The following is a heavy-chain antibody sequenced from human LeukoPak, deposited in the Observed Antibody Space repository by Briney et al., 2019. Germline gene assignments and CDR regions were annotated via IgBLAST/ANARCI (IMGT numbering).Heavy chain of an antibody. J-gene: IGHJ4*02. D-gene: IGHD4-11*01. CDR2: IIPIFGTA. CDR1: GGTFSSYA. CDR3: AAWTTEEPPTKYYFDY. Sequence: SVKASCKASGGTFSSYAISWVRQAPGQGLEWMGGIIPIFGTANYAQKFQGRVTITADESTSTAYMELSSLRSEDTAVYYCAAWTTEEPPTKYYFDYWGQGTLVTVSS. V-gene: IGHV1-69*13.